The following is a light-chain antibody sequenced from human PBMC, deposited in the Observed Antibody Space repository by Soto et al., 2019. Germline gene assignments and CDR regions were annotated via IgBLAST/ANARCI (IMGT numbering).Light chain of an antibody. J-gene: IGKJ1*01. CDR3: QQYGTSPHA. V-gene: IGKV3-20*01. Sequence: EIVLTQSPGTLSLSPGERATLSCRASQSVNSRYLAWYQQKAGQAPRLLIYAASSRATGIQDRFSGGGSGTDFTRTISRLEREDFAVYYCQQYGTSPHAFGQGTKVEIK. CDR1: QSVNSRY. CDR2: AAS.